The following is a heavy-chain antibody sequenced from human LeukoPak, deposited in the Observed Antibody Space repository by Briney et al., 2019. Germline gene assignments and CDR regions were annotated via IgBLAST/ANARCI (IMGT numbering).Heavy chain of an antibody. CDR2: IYYSGST. Sequence: PSQTLSLTCTVSGGSISSGDYYWSWIRQPPGKGLEWIGYIYYSGSTYYNPSLKSRVTISVDTSKNQFSLKLSSVTAADTAVYYCARSIVVVPAAAYLDAFDIWGQGTMVTVSS. CDR3: ARSIVVVPAAAYLDAFDI. D-gene: IGHD2-2*01. J-gene: IGHJ3*02. V-gene: IGHV4-30-4*08. CDR1: GGSISSGDYY.